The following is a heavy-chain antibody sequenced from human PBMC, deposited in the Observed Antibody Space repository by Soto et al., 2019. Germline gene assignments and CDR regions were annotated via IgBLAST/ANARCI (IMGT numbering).Heavy chain of an antibody. CDR3: AKGSKFTIFSPNDY. CDR1: GFTFSTYA. V-gene: IGHV3-23*01. CDR2: LSGNSGTT. Sequence: VQLLESGGGLVQPGGSLRLSCAASGFTFSTYAMAWVRQAPGKGLEWVSALSGNSGTTYSADSVKGRFTISRDNSRNTLYLQISSLRADDTARGYCAKGSKFTIFSPNDYWGQGTLVTVSS. J-gene: IGHJ4*02. D-gene: IGHD3-3*01.